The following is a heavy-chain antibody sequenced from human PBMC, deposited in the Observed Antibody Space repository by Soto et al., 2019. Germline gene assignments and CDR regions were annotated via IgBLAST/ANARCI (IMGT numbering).Heavy chain of an antibody. CDR3: ARQYYDFWSGSYSGSSYLDL. CDR2: IYAGDSDI. J-gene: IGHJ2*01. D-gene: IGHD3-3*01. CDR1: GYDFSDYW. V-gene: IGHV5-51*01. Sequence: GESLKIACQGSGYDFSDYWIGGVRQVPGKGLEWMGIIYAGDSDIKYSPSFQGHVTFSVDTSISTAFLQWNSLKASDTAVYYCARQYYDFWSGSYSGSSYLDLWGRGTLVTVSS.